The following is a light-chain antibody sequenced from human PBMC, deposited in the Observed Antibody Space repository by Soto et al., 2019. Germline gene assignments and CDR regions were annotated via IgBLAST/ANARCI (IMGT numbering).Light chain of an antibody. J-gene: IGKJ1*01. Sequence: DIQMTQSPSTMSASVGDRVTITCRASQSIASWLAWYQQKPGKAPKFLMYKASNLESGVPLRFSGSGSETEFTLTISSQQPDDFAIYYCQHYKSYPWTFGQGTKGELK. CDR3: QHYKSYPWT. CDR1: QSIASW. V-gene: IGKV1-5*03. CDR2: KAS.